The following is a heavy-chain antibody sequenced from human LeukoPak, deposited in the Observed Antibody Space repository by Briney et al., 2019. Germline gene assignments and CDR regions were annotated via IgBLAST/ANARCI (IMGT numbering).Heavy chain of an antibody. V-gene: IGHV1-69*04. CDR1: GATFSSYA. Sequence: SVKVSCKASGATFSSYAISWVRQAPGQGLEWMGRIIPILGIANYAQKFQGRVTITADKSTSTADMELSSLRSEDTAGYYCAREQGELRYFRQRGCYYFDYWGQGTLVNVSS. J-gene: IGHJ4*02. CDR2: IIPILGIA. CDR3: AREQGELRYFRQRGCYYFDY. D-gene: IGHD3-9*01.